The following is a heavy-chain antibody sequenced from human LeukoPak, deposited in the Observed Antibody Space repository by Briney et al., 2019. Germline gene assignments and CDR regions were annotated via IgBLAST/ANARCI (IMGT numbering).Heavy chain of an antibody. Sequence: GASVTVSCKTSGYTFTNYDISWVRQATGQGLEWMGWMNPKSGNTGSAQRFQGRVTMTRDTSISTAYMELSSLRSEDTAVYYCARVWGAIDYWGQGTLVTVSS. V-gene: IGHV1-8*01. CDR3: ARVWGAIDY. J-gene: IGHJ4*02. CDR2: MNPKSGNT. CDR1: GYTFTNYD. D-gene: IGHD1-26*01.